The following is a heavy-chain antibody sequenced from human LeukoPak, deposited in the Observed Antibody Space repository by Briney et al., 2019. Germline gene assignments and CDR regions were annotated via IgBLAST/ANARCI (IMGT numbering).Heavy chain of an antibody. CDR2: IYPGDSDT. J-gene: IGHJ4*02. V-gene: IGHV5-51*01. CDR3: ARLPGGYGSGSYYYDY. D-gene: IGHD3-10*01. Sequence: GESLQISSQGSGYSFTSYWIGWVRQKPGKGLEWMGIIYPGDSDTRYSPSFQGQVTISADKSISTAYLQWSSLKASDTAMYYCARLPGGYGSGSYYYDYWGQGTLVTVSS. CDR1: GYSFTSYW.